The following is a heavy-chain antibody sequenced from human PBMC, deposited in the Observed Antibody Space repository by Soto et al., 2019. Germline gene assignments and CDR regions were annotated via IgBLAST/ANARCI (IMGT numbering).Heavy chain of an antibody. V-gene: IGHV3-48*03. CDR3: ARDRSSMIVVVTNYFDY. D-gene: IGHD3-22*01. CDR1: GFTFSSYE. CDR2: ISSSGSTI. J-gene: IGHJ4*02. Sequence: PGGSLRLSCAASGFTFSSYEMNWVRQAPGKGLEWVSYISSSGSTIYYADSVKGRFTISRDNAKNSLYLQMNSLRAEDTAVYYCARDRSSMIVVVTNYFDYWGQGTLVTVSS.